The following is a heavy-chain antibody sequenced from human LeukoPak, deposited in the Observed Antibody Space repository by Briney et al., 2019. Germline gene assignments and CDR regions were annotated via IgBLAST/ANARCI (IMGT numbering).Heavy chain of an antibody. CDR2: IYYSGST. D-gene: IGHD3-10*01. CDR3: ARLVLLWSMDV. V-gene: IGHV4-31*03. CDR1: GGSISSGGYY. Sequence: PSETLSLTCTVSGGSISSGGYYWSWIRQHPGKGLEWIGYIYYSGSTYYNPSLKSRVTISVDTSKNQFSLKLSSVTAADTAVYYCARLVLLWSMDVWGQGTTVTVSS. J-gene: IGHJ6*02.